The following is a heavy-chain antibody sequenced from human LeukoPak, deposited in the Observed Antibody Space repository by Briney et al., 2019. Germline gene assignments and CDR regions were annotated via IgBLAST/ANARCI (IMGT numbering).Heavy chain of an antibody. CDR3: AKHSHDGSAPYYEVQFDS. CDR2: ISRTGVAT. Sequence: GGSLRLSCAASGFTFISFAMSWVRQAPGKGLERVSTISRTGVATYYANSVKGRFTISRDNSKNTVYLQMNSLRAEDTAVYYCAKHSHDGSAPYYEVQFDSWGQGTLVTVSS. D-gene: IGHD3-22*01. J-gene: IGHJ4*02. CDR1: GFTFISFA. V-gene: IGHV3-23*01.